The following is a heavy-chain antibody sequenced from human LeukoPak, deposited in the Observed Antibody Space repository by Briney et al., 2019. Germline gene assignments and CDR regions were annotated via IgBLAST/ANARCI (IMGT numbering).Heavy chain of an antibody. CDR1: GFSFSAFE. D-gene: IGHD3-10*01. Sequence: PGGSLRLSCAASGFSFSAFEMHWVRQTPGKGLEWLSYINSRGTTTVYAGSVKGRFTISRDNAKNSLYLQMNSLRGEDTAVYYCARASGSFDYWGQGTLVTVSS. CDR2: INSRGTTT. V-gene: IGHV3-48*03. J-gene: IGHJ4*02. CDR3: ARASGSFDY.